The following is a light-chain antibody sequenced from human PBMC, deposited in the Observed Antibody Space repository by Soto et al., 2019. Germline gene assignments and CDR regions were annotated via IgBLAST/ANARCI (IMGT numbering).Light chain of an antibody. CDR2: GAS. CDR3: RQYNNWLWT. CDR1: QSVSSN. J-gene: IGKJ1*01. V-gene: IGKV3-15*01. Sequence: EIVLTQSPGTLSLSPGERATLSCRASQSVSSNLAWYQQKPGQAPRLLIYGASTRATGIPARFSGSGSGTEFTLTISSLQSEDFAVYYCRQYNNWLWTFGQGTKVDIK.